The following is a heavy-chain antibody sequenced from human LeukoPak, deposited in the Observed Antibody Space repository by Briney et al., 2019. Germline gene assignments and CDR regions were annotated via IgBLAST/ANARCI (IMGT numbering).Heavy chain of an antibody. Sequence: GASVKVSCKTSGYAFRSFAIALVRQAPGQGLEWMGWISTYTNTNAAQKFQGRVTMTTDTSTSTAYMELTSLRSDDTSVYYCARCYDFWTGYFDYWGQGTRVTVSS. V-gene: IGHV1-18*01. CDR2: ISTYTNT. J-gene: IGHJ4*02. D-gene: IGHD3-3*01. CDR3: ARCYDFWTGYFDY. CDR1: GYAFRSFA.